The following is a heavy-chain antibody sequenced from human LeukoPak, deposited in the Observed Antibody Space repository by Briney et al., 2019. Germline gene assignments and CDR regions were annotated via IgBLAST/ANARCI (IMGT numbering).Heavy chain of an antibody. CDR2: INPNSGGT. J-gene: IGHJ3*02. D-gene: IGHD2-15*01. CDR3: TLGEDVIVVVVAAKEDAFDI. CDR1: GYTFTSYG. V-gene: IGHV1-2*06. Sequence: ASVRVSCKASGYTFTSYGISWVRQAPGQGLEWMGRINPNSGGTNYAQKFQGRVTMTRDTSISTAYMELSRLRSDDTAVYYCTLGEDVIVVVVAAKEDAFDIWGQGTMVTVSS.